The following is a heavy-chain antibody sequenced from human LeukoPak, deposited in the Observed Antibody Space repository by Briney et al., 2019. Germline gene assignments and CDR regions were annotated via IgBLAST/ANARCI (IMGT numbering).Heavy chain of an antibody. CDR1: GGSISSSGYY. V-gene: IGHV4-30-2*01. CDR3: ARDGDEYYMDV. CDR2: IYQSGST. D-gene: IGHD7-27*01. J-gene: IGHJ6*03. Sequence: KPSETLSLTCTVSGGSISSSGYYWSWIRQPPGKGLEWIGYIYQSGSTYYNPSLKSRVTISIDRSKNQFSLKLSAVTAADTAVYYCARDGDEYYMDVWGKGTTVTVSS.